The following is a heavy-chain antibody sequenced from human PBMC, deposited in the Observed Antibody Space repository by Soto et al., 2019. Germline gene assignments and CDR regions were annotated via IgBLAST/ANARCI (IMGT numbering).Heavy chain of an antibody. CDR3: ARDRVLLWFGELSQTYYYYGMDV. D-gene: IGHD3-10*01. J-gene: IGHJ6*02. CDR2: IKPNSGGT. V-gene: IGHV1-2*04. CDR1: GYTFTGYY. Sequence: QVQLVQSGAEVKKPGASVKVSCKASGYTFTGYYMHWVRQAPGQGLEWMGWIKPNSGGTNYAQKFQGWVTMTRDTSISTAYMELSRLRSDDTAVYYCARDRVLLWFGELSQTYYYYGMDVWGQGTTVTVSS.